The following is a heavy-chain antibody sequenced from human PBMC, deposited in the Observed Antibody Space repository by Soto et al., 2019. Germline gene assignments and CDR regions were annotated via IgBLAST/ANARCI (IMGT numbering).Heavy chain of an antibody. J-gene: IGHJ6*02. Sequence: EVQLVETGGGLIQPGGSLRLSCTVSGFSVTNSYINWVRQAPGKGLAWVSILYSSGTTYYADSVRGRFTVSRDDSKNTLFLHMNSLRADDTAVYYCARDWSKFSYNYPYYYAMDAWGQGTTVTVSS. V-gene: IGHV3-53*02. CDR1: GFSVTNSY. D-gene: IGHD5-18*01. CDR2: LYSSGTT. CDR3: ARDWSKFSYNYPYYYAMDA.